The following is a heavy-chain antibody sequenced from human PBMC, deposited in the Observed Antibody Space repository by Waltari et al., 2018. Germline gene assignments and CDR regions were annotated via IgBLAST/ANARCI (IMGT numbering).Heavy chain of an antibody. CDR1: GFTFISYG. D-gene: IGHD6-13*01. CDR2: IRYDGSNN. CDR3: ARISSSWLRSGYYYGMDV. V-gene: IGHV3-30*02. J-gene: IGHJ6*02. Sequence: QVQLVASGGGVVQPGGSLRLSCAASGFTFISYGMQWVRQASGKGLEWVAFIRYDGSNNYYADSVKGRFTISRDNSKNTLYLQMNSLRAEDTAVYYCARISSSWLRSGYYYGMDVWGQGTTVTVSS.